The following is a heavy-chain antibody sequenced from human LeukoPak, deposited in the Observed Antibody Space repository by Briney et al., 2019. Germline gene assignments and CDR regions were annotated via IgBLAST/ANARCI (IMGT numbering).Heavy chain of an antibody. V-gene: IGHV4-59*12. CDR3: ARVSRDGYNSPGDY. CDR1: GGSISSYY. CDR2: IYYSGST. J-gene: IGHJ4*02. D-gene: IGHD5-24*01. Sequence: SETLSLTCTVSGGSISSYYWSWIRQPPGKGLEWIGYIYYSGSTNYNPSLKSRVTTSVDTSKNQFSLKLSSVTAADTAVYYCARVSRDGYNSPGDYWGQGTLVTVSS.